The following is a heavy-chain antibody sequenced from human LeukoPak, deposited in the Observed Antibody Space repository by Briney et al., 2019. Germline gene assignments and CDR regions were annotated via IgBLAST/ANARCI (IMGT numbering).Heavy chain of an antibody. CDR2: IYYSGST. V-gene: IGHV4-59*01. Sequence: SETLSLTCTVSGDSISSYYWSWIRQSPGKGLDWIGYIYYSGSTNYIPSLKRRVTVSVDTSTNQISLRLSSVTAADTAVYYCARGGPSSSGYGGDGFDIWGEGTVVTVSS. D-gene: IGHD3-22*01. J-gene: IGHJ3*02. CDR1: GDSISSYY. CDR3: ARGGPSSSGYGGDGFDI.